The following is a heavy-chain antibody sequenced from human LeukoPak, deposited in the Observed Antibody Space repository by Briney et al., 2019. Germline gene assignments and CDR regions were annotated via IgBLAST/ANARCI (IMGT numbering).Heavy chain of an antibody. D-gene: IGHD2-15*01. CDR2: IVVGSGVT. V-gene: IGHV1-58*01. CDR3: AAEKRLYCSGGACYPDAFDI. CDR1: GISFMSSA. J-gene: IGHJ3*02. Sequence: GTSVNVSCKASGISFMSSAVQWVRQARGQRLEWIGWIVVGSGVTNYAQTFLERVTITRDMSTSTVFMQLSSLRSEDTALYYCAAEKRLYCSGGACYPDAFDIWGQATMGTVSS.